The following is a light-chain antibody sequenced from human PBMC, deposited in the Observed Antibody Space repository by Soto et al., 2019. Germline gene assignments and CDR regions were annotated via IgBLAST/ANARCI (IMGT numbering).Light chain of an antibody. CDR1: QTISSSF. CDR3: HQFGSSPLYT. V-gene: IGKV3-20*01. CDR2: RAS. Sequence: EIVLTQYPGTLSLSPGERATLSCRASQTISSSFFAWYQQQPGQAPRLLIYRASSRGPGIPDRFSGSGSWTDFTLTISRLEPEDFSVYYCHQFGSSPLYTVGPGTKVEIK. J-gene: IGKJ3*01.